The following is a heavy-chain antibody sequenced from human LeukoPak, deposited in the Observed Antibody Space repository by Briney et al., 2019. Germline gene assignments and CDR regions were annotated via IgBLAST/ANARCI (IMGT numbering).Heavy chain of an antibody. J-gene: IGHJ4*02. CDR1: GFTFGDYA. CDR3: TRSLYTVTGTYYFDF. V-gene: IGHV3-49*03. Sequence: PGGSLRLSCTTSGFTFGDYAVNWFRQAPGKGPEWVGFIRTKAYGGTTEYAASVRGRFTVSRDDSKSIAYLQMSSLRTEDTAVYYCTRSLYTVTGTYYFDFWGRGTQVTVSS. D-gene: IGHD4-11*01. CDR2: IRTKAYGGTT.